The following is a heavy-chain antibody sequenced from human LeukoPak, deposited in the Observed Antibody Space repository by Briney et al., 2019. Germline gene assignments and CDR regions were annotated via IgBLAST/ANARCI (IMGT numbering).Heavy chain of an antibody. J-gene: IGHJ4*02. CDR1: GYTFTGYY. D-gene: IGHD3-9*01. CDR3: AREGSYYDILTGYYRPVYFDY. V-gene: IGHV1-2*02. CDR2: VNPNSGGT. Sequence: ASVKVSCKASGYTFTGYYMHWVRQAPGQGLEWMGWVNPNSGGTNYAQKFQGRVTMTRDTSISTAYMELSRLRSDDTAVYYCAREGSYYDILTGYYRPVYFDYWGQGTLVTVSS.